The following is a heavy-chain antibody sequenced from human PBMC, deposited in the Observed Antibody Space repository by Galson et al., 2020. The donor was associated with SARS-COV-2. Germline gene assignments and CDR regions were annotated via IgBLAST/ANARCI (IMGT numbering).Heavy chain of an antibody. CDR2: VKGDGSVS. Sequence: ALHGESLKISCAASGFNFSRHWMHWVRQVPGKGPVWVANVKGDGSVSTYANSVRGRFTISRDNAKDILYLQMNSLRTEDTALYYCVREGGIVGSTIDAFDMWGQGTVVTVSS. CDR3: VREGGIVGSTIDAFDM. V-gene: IGHV3-74*03. CDR1: GFNFSRHW. D-gene: IGHD2-21*01. J-gene: IGHJ3*02.